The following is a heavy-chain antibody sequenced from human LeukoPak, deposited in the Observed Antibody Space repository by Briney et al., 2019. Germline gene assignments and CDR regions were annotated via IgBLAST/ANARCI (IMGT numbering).Heavy chain of an antibody. CDR2: ISGSGGRT. V-gene: IGHV3-23*01. D-gene: IGHD4-23*01. CDR3: ARDHDGGSGYGY. Sequence: GGSLRLSCAASGFTFSSYAMSWVRQAPGKGLEWVSSISGSGGRTHYADSVRGRFTISRDNSKNTLYLQMNSLRAEDTAVYYCARDHDGGSGYGYWGQGTLVTVSS. CDR1: GFTFSSYA. J-gene: IGHJ4*02.